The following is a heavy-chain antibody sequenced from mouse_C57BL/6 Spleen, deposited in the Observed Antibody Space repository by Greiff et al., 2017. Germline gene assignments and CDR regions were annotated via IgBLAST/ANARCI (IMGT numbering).Heavy chain of an antibody. CDR2: IYPRSGNT. D-gene: IGHD1-1*01. J-gene: IGHJ2*01. Sequence: QVQLQQSGAELARPGASVKLSCKASGYTFTSYGISWVKQRTGQGLEWIGEIYPRSGNTYYNEKFKGKATLTADKSSSTAYMELRSLTSEDSAVYFCARYRDYYGSSPYYFDYWGQGTTLTVSS. CDR1: GYTFTSYG. V-gene: IGHV1-81*01. CDR3: ARYRDYYGSSPYYFDY.